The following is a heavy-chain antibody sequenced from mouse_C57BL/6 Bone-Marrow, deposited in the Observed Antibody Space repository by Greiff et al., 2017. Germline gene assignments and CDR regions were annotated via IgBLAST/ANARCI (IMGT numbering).Heavy chain of an antibody. V-gene: IGHV1-50*01. Sequence: HVQLQQPGAELVKPGASVKLSCKASGYTFTSYRMQWVKQRPGQGLEWIGEIDPSDSYTNYNQKFKGKATLTVDTSSSTAYMQRSSLTSEDSAVYYCARSGIYDGYYGYWGQGTTLTVSS. D-gene: IGHD2-3*01. CDR3: ARSGIYDGYYGY. CDR1: GYTFTSYR. CDR2: IDPSDSYT. J-gene: IGHJ2*01.